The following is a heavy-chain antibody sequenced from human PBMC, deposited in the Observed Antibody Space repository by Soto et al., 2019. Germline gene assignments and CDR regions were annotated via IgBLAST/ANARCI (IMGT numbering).Heavy chain of an antibody. CDR1: GFTFSRYS. CDR2: ISSSSSYI. J-gene: IGHJ4*02. Sequence: GGSLRLSCAASGFTFSRYSMNWVRQAPGKGLEWVSSISSSSSYIYYADSVKGRFTISRDNAKNSLYLQMNSPTAEDTAVYYCASAKWELREVYYWGQGTLVTVSS. CDR3: ASAKWELREVYY. D-gene: IGHD1-26*01. V-gene: IGHV3-21*01.